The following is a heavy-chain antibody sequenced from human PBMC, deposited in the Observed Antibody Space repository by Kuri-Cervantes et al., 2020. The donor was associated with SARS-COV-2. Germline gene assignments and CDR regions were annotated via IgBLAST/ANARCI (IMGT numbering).Heavy chain of an antibody. Sequence: GESLKISCAASGFTFSSYSMNWVRQAPGKGLEWVSSISGSGSYKYYADSVKGRFTISRDNSKNTLYLQMNRLRAEDTAVYYCAKTNYYDSSGYSVKYDYWGQGTLVTVSS. CDR3: AKTNYYDSSGYSVKYDY. CDR2: ISGSGSYK. J-gene: IGHJ4*02. V-gene: IGHV3-23*01. D-gene: IGHD3-22*01. CDR1: GFTFSSYS.